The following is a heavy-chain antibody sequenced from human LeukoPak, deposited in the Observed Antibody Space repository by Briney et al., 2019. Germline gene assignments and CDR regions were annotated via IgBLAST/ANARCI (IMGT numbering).Heavy chain of an antibody. V-gene: IGHV1-69*05. Sequence: GASVKVSCKASGGTFSSYAISWVRQAPGQGLEWMGGIIPIFGTANYAQKFQGRVTMTRDMSTSTVYMELSSLRSEDTAVYYCARDGGLLRKTNYFDYWGQGTLVTVSS. J-gene: IGHJ4*02. CDR2: IIPIFGTA. CDR1: GGTFSSYA. D-gene: IGHD3-22*01. CDR3: ARDGGLLRKTNYFDY.